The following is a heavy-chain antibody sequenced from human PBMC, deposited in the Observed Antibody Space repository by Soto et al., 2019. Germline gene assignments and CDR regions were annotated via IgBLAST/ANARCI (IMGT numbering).Heavy chain of an antibody. CDR2: IGTAGDT. CDR1: GFTFSSYD. Sequence: GGSLRLSCAASGFTFSSYDMHWVRQAPGKGLEWVSAIGTAGDTYYPGSVKGRFTISRENAKNSLYLQMNSLRAEDTAVYYCARAYSSSRSSLAPNYYYGMDVWGQGTTVTVSS. CDR3: ARAYSSSRSSLAPNYYYGMDV. J-gene: IGHJ6*02. D-gene: IGHD6-13*01. V-gene: IGHV3-13*01.